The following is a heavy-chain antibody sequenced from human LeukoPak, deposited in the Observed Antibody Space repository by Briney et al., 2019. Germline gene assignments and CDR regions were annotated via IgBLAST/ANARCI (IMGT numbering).Heavy chain of an antibody. J-gene: IGHJ4*02. D-gene: IGHD3-22*01. CDR3: ASPRWDSSGYSDPPTFDY. CDR2: IYTSGST. Sequence: SETLSLACAVSGGSISSGGYSWSWIRQPAGKGLEWIGRIYTSGSTNYNPSLKSRVTMSVDTSKNQFSLKLSSVTAADTAVYYCASPRWDSSGYSDPPTFDYWGQGTLVTVSS. CDR1: GGSISSGGYS. V-gene: IGHV4-61*02.